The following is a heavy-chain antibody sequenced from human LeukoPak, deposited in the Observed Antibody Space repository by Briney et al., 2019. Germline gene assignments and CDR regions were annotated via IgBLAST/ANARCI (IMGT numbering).Heavy chain of an antibody. J-gene: IGHJ5*02. CDR3: ARGQYQLLGMYNWFDP. CDR1: GGTFSSYA. Sequence: SVKVSCKASGGTFSSYAISWVRQAPGQGLEWMGRIIPILGIANYAQKFQGRVTITADKSTSTAYMELSSLRSEDAAVYYCARGQYQLLGMYNWFDPWGQGTLVTVSS. D-gene: IGHD2-2*01. V-gene: IGHV1-69*04. CDR2: IIPILGIA.